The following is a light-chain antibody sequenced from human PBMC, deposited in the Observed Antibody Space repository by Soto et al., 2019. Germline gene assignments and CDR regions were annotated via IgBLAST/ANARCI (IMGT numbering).Light chain of an antibody. V-gene: IGKV1-5*03. CDR2: KAS. Sequence: DIQMTQSPSTLSASAGDRVTITCRASESISPWLAWYQQKSGQAPKLLIYKASNLEVGVSSRFSGSGSGTEFTLTISSLQPDDFATYYCQQYKSYPLTFGGGTKVEIK. CDR1: ESISPW. J-gene: IGKJ4*01. CDR3: QQYKSYPLT.